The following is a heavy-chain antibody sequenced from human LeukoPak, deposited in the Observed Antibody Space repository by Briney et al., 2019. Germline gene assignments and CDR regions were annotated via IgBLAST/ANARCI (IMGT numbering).Heavy chain of an antibody. CDR2: IYHSGST. CDR3: ARGYYYDSSGYYYFDY. Sequence: KPSETLSLTCTVSGGSISSGGYYWSWIRQPPGKGLEWIGYIYHSGSTYYNPSLKSRVTVSVDRSKNQFSLKLSSVTAADTAVYYCARGYYYDSSGYYYFDYWGHGTLVTVSS. D-gene: IGHD3-22*01. V-gene: IGHV4-30-2*01. CDR1: GGSISSGGYY. J-gene: IGHJ4*01.